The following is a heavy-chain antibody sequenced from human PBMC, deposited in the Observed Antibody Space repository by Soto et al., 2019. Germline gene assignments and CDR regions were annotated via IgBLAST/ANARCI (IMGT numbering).Heavy chain of an antibody. CDR1: GFRFSSYA. Sequence: EVQLLESGGDLVQPGGALRLSCAASGFRFSSYAMSWVRQAPGQGLEWMSSMSGSGGTTDYADSVKGRITISRDNSKKTVYLKMSCLRAEDTAIYYGATIAAALGEYYNSIDGCDQGTKVSVAS. D-gene: IGHD3-16*01. V-gene: IGHV3-23*01. J-gene: IGHJ6*02. CDR3: ATIAAALGEYYNSIDG. CDR2: MSGSGGTT.